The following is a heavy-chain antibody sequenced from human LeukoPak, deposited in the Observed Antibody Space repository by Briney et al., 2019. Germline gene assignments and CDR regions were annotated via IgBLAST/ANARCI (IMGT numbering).Heavy chain of an antibody. D-gene: IGHD2-15*01. CDR3: ARDGNCSGGSCYSLGWFDP. CDR2: IYYSGST. J-gene: IGHJ5*02. V-gene: IGHV4-30-4*01. CDR1: GGSISSGDYY. Sequence: SQTLSLTCTVSGGSISSGDYYWSWIRQPPGKGLEWIGYIYYSGSTYYNPSLKSQVTISVDTSKNQFSLKLSSVTAADTAVYYCARDGNCSGGSCYSLGWFDPWGQGTLVTVSS.